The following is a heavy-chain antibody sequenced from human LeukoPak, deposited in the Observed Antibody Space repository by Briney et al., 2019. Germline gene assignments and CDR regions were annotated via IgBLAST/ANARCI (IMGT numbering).Heavy chain of an antibody. V-gene: IGHV1-8*01. Sequence: ASVKVSCTASGYTFSSYDINWVRQAAGQGLEWMGWMNPKTGNTGYAQKFQGRLSFTRNTSINTAYMELSSLRSEDTAVYYCARGPRVFGVVLSSHWFFDVWGRGALVTVSS. J-gene: IGHJ2*01. CDR1: GYTFSSYD. CDR3: ARGPRVFGVVLSSHWFFDV. CDR2: MNPKTGNT. D-gene: IGHD3-3*01.